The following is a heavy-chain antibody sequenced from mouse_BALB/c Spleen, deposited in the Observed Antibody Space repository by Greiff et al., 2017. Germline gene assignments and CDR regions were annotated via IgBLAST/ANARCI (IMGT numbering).Heavy chain of an antibody. D-gene: IGHD2-14*01. Sequence: VKVVESGPGLVAPSQSLSITCTVSGFSLTGYGVNWVRQPPGKGLEWLGMIWGDGSTDYNSALKSRLSISKDNSKSQVFLKMNSLQANDTAIYYCARKGYEGAMDYWGQGTSVTVSS. CDR1: GFSLTGYG. CDR3: ARKGYEGAMDY. J-gene: IGHJ4*01. CDR2: IWGDGST. V-gene: IGHV2-6-7*01.